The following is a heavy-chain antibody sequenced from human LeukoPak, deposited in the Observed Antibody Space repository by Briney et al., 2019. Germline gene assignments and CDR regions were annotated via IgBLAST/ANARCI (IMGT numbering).Heavy chain of an antibody. V-gene: IGHV3-23*01. CDR2: ISGSGGST. J-gene: IGHJ6*02. CDR1: RFTFSSYA. Sequence: GGSLRLSCAASRFTFSSYAMSWVRQAPGKGLEWVSAISGSGGSTYYADSVKGRFTISRDNSKNTLYLQMNSLRAEDTAVYYCAKAEQDYYYYGMDVWGQGTTVTVSS. D-gene: IGHD1-26*01. CDR3: AKAEQDYYYYGMDV.